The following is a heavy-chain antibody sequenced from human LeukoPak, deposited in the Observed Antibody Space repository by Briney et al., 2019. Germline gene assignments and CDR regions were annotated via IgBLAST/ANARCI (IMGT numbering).Heavy chain of an antibody. V-gene: IGHV1-46*01. CDR1: GYTFTFYY. CDR2: INPAGGST. J-gene: IGHJ4*02. Sequence: VASVKVSFKASGYTFTFYYMHWVRQAPGQGLEWMGIINPAGGSTTYAQKFQGRLTMTRDTSTSTVSMELGSLKSEDTALYYCAGGSGSPDYWGQGTLVTVSS. CDR3: AGGSGSPDY. D-gene: IGHD1-26*01.